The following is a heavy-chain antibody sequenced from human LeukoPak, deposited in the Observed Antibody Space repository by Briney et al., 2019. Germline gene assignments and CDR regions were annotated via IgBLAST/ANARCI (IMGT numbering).Heavy chain of an antibody. CDR3: AREGPPETPGIAAAGPDYYYYYGMDV. J-gene: IGHJ6*02. D-gene: IGHD6-13*01. V-gene: IGHV3-7*01. CDR1: GFTFRSYW. Sequence: GGSLRLSCAASGFTFRSYWMSWVRQAPGKGLEWVANIKQDGSEKYYVDSVKGRFTISRDNAKNSLYLQMNSLRAEDTAVYYCAREGPPETPGIAAAGPDYYYYYGMDVWGQGTTVTVSS. CDR2: IKQDGSEK.